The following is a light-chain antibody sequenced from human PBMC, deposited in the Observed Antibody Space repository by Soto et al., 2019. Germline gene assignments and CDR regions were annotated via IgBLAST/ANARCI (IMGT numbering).Light chain of an antibody. CDR2: GNS. V-gene: IGLV1-40*01. Sequence: SVLTQPPSVSGAPGQRVTFSCTGSSSNIGAGYDVHWYQQLPGTAPKLLIYGNSNRPSGVPDRFSGSKSGTSASLAITGLQAEDEADYYCQSYDSSLSGSHVVFGGGTKLTVL. CDR3: QSYDSSLSGSHVV. CDR1: SSNIGAGYD. J-gene: IGLJ2*01.